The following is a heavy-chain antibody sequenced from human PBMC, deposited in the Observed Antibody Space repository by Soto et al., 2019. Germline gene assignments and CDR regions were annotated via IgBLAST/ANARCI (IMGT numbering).Heavy chain of an antibody. V-gene: IGHV4-59*01. Sequence: PSEALSLTCTVSGGSISSYYWSWIRQPPGKGLEWIGYIYYSGSTDYDPSLKSRVTISVDTSKNQFSLKLSSVTAADTAVYYCARRWGTYFDFWGQGTLVPVSS. CDR3: ARRWGTYFDF. D-gene: IGHD7-27*01. CDR1: GGSISSYY. CDR2: IYYSGST. J-gene: IGHJ4*02.